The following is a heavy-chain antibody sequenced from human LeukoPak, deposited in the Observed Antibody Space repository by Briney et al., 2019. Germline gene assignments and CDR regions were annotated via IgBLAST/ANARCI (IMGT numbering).Heavy chain of an antibody. Sequence: SETLSLTCTVSGGSISSYYWSWIRQPAGKGLEWIGRIYTSGSTNYNPSLKSRVTMSVDTSKNQFSLKLSSVTAADTAVYYCARQRLRLGELSYLAFDIWGQGTMVTVSS. CDR3: ARQRLRLGELSYLAFDI. CDR1: GGSISSYY. CDR2: IYTSGST. V-gene: IGHV4-4*07. D-gene: IGHD3-16*02. J-gene: IGHJ3*02.